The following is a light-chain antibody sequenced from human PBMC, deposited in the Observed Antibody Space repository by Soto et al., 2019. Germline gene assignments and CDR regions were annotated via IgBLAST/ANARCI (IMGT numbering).Light chain of an antibody. Sequence: QSVLTQPPSVPGAPGQRGTISCTGSSSNIGAGYDVHWYQQLPGTAPKLLIYGNSNRPSGVPDRFSGSKSGTSASLAITGLQAEDEADYYCQSYDSSLSGSVFGGGTQLTVL. CDR3: QSYDSSLSGSV. J-gene: IGLJ2*01. CDR1: SSNIGAGYD. V-gene: IGLV1-40*01. CDR2: GNS.